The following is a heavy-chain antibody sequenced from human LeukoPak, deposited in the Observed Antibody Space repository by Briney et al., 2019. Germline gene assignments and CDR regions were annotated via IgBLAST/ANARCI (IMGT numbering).Heavy chain of an antibody. CDR3: ARLMVGQAGVGATHFDY. D-gene: IGHD1-26*01. CDR2: IRHDGTEK. J-gene: IGHJ4*02. Sequence: GGSLRLSCVVSGFTFSTYGMHWVRQGPGKALEWLTFIRHDGTEKYYADFVKGRFTISRDNSRNTLYLQVNSLGPEDTAVYYCARLMVGQAGVGATHFDYWGQGTLVSFSS. CDR1: GFTFSTYG. V-gene: IGHV3-30*02.